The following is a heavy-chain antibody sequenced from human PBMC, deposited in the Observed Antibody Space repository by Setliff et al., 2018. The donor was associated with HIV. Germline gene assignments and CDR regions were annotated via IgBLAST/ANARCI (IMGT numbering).Heavy chain of an antibody. Sequence: SETLSLTCIVSGDSIRGGDFYWTWIRQSPGKGLEWIGYVYWSGTTHYNPSFKSRVTISLDTSRNQFSLKLRSVTAADTAVYYCARFEVTTVTTRDYWGQGTLVTVSS. CDR1: GDSIRGGDFY. V-gene: IGHV4-61*08. CDR3: ARFEVTTVTTRDY. D-gene: IGHD4-17*01. J-gene: IGHJ4*02. CDR2: VYWSGTT.